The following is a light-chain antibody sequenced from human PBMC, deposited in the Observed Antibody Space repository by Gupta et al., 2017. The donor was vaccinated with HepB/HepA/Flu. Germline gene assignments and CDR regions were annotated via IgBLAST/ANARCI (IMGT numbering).Light chain of an antibody. J-gene: IGKJ4*01. V-gene: IGKV1-39*01. CDR1: QSISNY. CDR3: QQSDSPPLT. CDR2: AAS. Sequence: DIQMTQSPSSLSASVGDRVTIPCRASQSISNYLNWYQQKPGKAPRLLIYAASTLQSGVPSRFSGSGSGTDFTLTISSLQPEDFATYYCQQSDSPPLTFGGGTKVEI.